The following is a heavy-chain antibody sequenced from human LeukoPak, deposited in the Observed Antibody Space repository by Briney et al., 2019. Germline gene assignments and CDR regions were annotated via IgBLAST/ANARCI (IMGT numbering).Heavy chain of an antibody. J-gene: IGHJ4*02. D-gene: IGHD5-12*01. CDR1: GFTFSSSA. CDR3: ARGGGYSGYDYFDY. CDR2: ISNNGGYT. Sequence: PGGSLRLSCAASGFTFSSSAMSWVRQAPGKGLEWVSAISNNGGYTYYADSVQGRFTISRDNSKNTLYLQMNSLRAEDTAVYYCARGGGYSGYDYFDYWGQGTLVTVSS. V-gene: IGHV3-23*01.